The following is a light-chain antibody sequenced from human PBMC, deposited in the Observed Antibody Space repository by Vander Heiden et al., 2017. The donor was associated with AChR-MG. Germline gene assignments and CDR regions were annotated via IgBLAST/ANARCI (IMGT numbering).Light chain of an antibody. Sequence: DIQMTQSPSTLSASVGDRVTITCRASQSISSWLAWYQQKPGKAPKLLIYKASSLESGVPSRFSGGGAGTELTLTISSLQPDDFATYYGQHRGTFGQGTKVEIK. CDR1: QSISSW. CDR2: KAS. V-gene: IGKV1-5*03. CDR3: QHRGT. J-gene: IGKJ1*01.